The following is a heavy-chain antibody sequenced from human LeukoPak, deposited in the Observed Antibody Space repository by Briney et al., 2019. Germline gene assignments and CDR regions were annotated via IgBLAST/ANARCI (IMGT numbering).Heavy chain of an antibody. CDR3: ATTVTSGTGDY. D-gene: IGHD4-17*01. Sequence: PGGSLRLSCAASGFTVSSNYMSWVRQAPGKGLEWVSVIYSGGSTYYADSVKGRFTISRDNSKNTLYLQMNSLGAEDTAVYYCATTVTSGTGDYWGQGTLVTVSS. V-gene: IGHV3-53*01. J-gene: IGHJ4*02. CDR2: IYSGGST. CDR1: GFTVSSNY.